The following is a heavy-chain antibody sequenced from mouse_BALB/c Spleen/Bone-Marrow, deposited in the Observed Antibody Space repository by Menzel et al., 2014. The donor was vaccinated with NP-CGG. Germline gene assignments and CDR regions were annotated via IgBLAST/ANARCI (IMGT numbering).Heavy chain of an antibody. CDR1: GFDFSGYW. CDR2: INPDSSTI. D-gene: IGHD1-2*01. J-gene: IGHJ1*01. CDR3: ARPGYYGYQDV. V-gene: IGHV4-1*02. Sequence: EVKVVESGGGLVQPGGSLKLSCAASGFDFSGYWMTWVRQAPGKGLEWIGEINPDSSTINYTPSLKDKFIISRDNANNALYLQMSKVRSEDTALYYCARPGYYGYQDVWGAGTTVTVSS.